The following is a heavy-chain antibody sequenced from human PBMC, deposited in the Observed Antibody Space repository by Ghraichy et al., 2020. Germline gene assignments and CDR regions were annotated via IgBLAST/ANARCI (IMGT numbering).Heavy chain of an antibody. Sequence: SQTLSLTCAVYGGSFSGYYWSWIRQPPGKGLEWIGEINHSGSTNYNPSLKSRVTISVDTSKNQFSLKLSSVTAADTAVYYCASDTADANYYYYGMDVWGQGTTVTVSS. CDR3: ASDTADANYYYYGMDV. CDR1: GGSFSGYY. D-gene: IGHD5-18*01. V-gene: IGHV4-34*01. J-gene: IGHJ6*02. CDR2: INHSGST.